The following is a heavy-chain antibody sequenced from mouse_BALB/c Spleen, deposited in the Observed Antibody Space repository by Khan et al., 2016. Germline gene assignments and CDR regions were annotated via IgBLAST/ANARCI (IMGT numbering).Heavy chain of an antibody. D-gene: IGHD1-1*01. J-gene: IGHJ3*01. Sequence: QVQLKQSGPGLVQPSQSLSITCTVSGFSLTNYGVHWVRQSPVKGLEWLGGIWRGGGTDYNKVLMSRLNITKDKSKSQGFFKMNSLQPAASSIYYCATAVLAYLGQATLVTVSA. CDR1: GFSLTNYG. V-gene: IGHV2-5*01. CDR2: IWRGGGT. CDR3: ATAVLAY.